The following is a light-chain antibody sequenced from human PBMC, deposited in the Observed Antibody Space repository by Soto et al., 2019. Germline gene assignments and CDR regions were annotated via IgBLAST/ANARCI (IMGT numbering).Light chain of an antibody. Sequence: QSALTQPRSVSGSPGQSVTISCTGTSSDVGGYNYVSWYQQHPGKAPKLTIYDVSKWPSGVPDRFSGSKPGNTASLTISGLQAEDEADYYCCSYAGSYYVFGTGTKVTVL. J-gene: IGLJ1*01. CDR2: DVS. CDR1: SSDVGGYNY. V-gene: IGLV2-11*01. CDR3: CSYAGSYYV.